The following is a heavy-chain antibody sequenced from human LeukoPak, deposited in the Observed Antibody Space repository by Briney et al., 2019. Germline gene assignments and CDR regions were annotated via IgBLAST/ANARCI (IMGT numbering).Heavy chain of an antibody. J-gene: IGHJ6*04. CDR1: GFTFSSYS. CDR2: ISSSSSYI. V-gene: IGHV3-21*01. Sequence: GGSLRLSCAASGFTFSSYSMNWVRQAPGKGLEWVSSISSSSSYIYYADSVKGRFTISRDNAKNSLYLQMNSRRAEDTAVYYCATPLSSSWPGDVWGKGTTVTVSS. D-gene: IGHD6-13*01. CDR3: ATPLSSSWPGDV.